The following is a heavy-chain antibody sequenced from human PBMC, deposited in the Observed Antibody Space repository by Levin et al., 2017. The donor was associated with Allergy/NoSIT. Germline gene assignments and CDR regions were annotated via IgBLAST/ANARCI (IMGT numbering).Heavy chain of an antibody. CDR1: GFTFSSYA. D-gene: IGHD3-9*01. CDR2: ISYDGSNK. V-gene: IGHV3-30-3*01. Sequence: PGGSLRLSCAASGFTFSSYAMHWVRQAPGKGLEWVAVISYDGSNKYYADSVKGRFTISRDNSKNTLYLQMNSLRAEDTAVYYCASEYDILTGYYNQPLDYWGQGTLVTVSS. CDR3: ASEYDILTGYYNQPLDY. J-gene: IGHJ4*02.